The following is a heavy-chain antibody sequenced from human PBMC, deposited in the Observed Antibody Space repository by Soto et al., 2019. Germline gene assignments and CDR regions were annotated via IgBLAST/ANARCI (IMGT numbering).Heavy chain of an antibody. D-gene: IGHD2-2*01. CDR2: IIPIFGTA. CDR3: ARGGYCSSTSCFIGPRHYYGMDV. V-gene: IGHV1-69*13. J-gene: IGHJ6*02. Sequence: SMKVSCKASGGTFSSYAISWVRQAPGQGLEWMGGIIPIFGTANYAQKFQGRVTITADESTSTAYMELSSLRSEDTAVYYCARGGYCSSTSCFIGPRHYYGMDVWGQGTTVTVSS. CDR1: GGTFSSYA.